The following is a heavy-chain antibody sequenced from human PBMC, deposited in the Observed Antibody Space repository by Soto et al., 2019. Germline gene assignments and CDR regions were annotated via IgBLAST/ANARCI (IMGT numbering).Heavy chain of an antibody. CDR3: ARAGYSSGWYEWFDS. CDR2: INVDGITT. D-gene: IGHD6-19*01. Sequence: AWGSLRLSCSASGFTFIISWMHWVRQVPGKGLLWLSRINVDGITTTYADYLKGRFTISRDNAKNTMYLQMNNLRAEDTAVYYCARAGYSSGWYEWFDSWGQGTLVTVSS. CDR1: GFTFIISW. J-gene: IGHJ5*01. V-gene: IGHV3-74*01.